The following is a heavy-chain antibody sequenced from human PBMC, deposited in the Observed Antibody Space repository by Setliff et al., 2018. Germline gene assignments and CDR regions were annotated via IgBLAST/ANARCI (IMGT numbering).Heavy chain of an antibody. CDR2: IYYSGST. V-gene: IGHV4-30-4*08. CDR1: GGSISSGDYY. J-gene: IGHJ4*02. D-gene: IGHD2-8*02. Sequence: SETLSLTCTVSGGSISSGDYYWSWIRQPPGKGLEWIGYIYYSGSTNYNPSLKSRVTISVDTSKNQFSLKLSSVTAAGTALYYCTVYNTGSSKDHYWGQGTPVTVSS. CDR3: TVYNTGSSKDHY.